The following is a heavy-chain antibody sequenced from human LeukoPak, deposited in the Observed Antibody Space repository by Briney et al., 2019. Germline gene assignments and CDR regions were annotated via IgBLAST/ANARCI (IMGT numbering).Heavy chain of an antibody. Sequence: ASVKVSCKASGYTFTSYYMHWVRQAPGQGLEWMGIINPSGGSTSYAQKFQGRVTMTRDTSTSTVYMELSSLRSEDTAVYYCARDSKIIGGYCSGGSRYSPLYYYGMDVWGQGTTVTVSS. CDR1: GYTFTSYY. J-gene: IGHJ6*02. D-gene: IGHD2-15*01. CDR2: INPSGGST. V-gene: IGHV1-46*01. CDR3: ARDSKIIGGYCSGGSRYSPLYYYGMDV.